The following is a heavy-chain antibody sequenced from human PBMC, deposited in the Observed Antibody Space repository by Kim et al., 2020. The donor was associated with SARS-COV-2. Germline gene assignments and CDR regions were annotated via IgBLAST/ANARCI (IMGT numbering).Heavy chain of an antibody. J-gene: IGHJ6*02. Sequence: KLQGRVTMTTDTSTSTAYMELRSLRSDDTAVYYCARADQITMIAKYGMDVWGQGTTVTVSS. CDR3: ARADQITMIAKYGMDV. V-gene: IGHV1-18*01. D-gene: IGHD3-22*01.